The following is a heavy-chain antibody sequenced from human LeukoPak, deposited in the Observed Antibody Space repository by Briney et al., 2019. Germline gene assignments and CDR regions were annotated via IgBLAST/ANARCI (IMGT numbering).Heavy chain of an antibody. CDR2: IYTSGST. D-gene: IGHD2-2*01. Sequence: SETLSLTCTVSGGSISSYYWSWIRQPAGKGLEWIGRIYTSGSTNYNPSLKSRVTMSVDTSKNQFSLKLSSVTAADTAVYYCAGELIVVVPAATNWFDPWGQGTLVTVSS. CDR1: GGSISSYY. J-gene: IGHJ5*02. CDR3: AGELIVVVPAATNWFDP. V-gene: IGHV4-4*07.